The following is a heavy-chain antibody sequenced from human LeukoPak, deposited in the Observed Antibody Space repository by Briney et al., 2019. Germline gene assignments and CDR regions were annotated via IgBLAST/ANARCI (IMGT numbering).Heavy chain of an antibody. Sequence: TSETLSLTCAVYGVSFSGYYWSWIRQPPGKGLEWIGEINHSGSTNYHPSLKSRVTISVDTSKNQFSLKLSSVTAADTAVYYCARGYSLGGGVLSNYYYYYGMDVWGKGTTVTVSS. CDR1: GVSFSGYY. CDR3: ARGYSLGGGVLSNYYYYYGMDV. V-gene: IGHV4-34*01. CDR2: INHSGST. D-gene: IGHD3-16*01. J-gene: IGHJ6*04.